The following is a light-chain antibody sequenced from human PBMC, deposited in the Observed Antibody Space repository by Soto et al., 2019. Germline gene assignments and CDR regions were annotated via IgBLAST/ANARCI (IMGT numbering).Light chain of an antibody. J-gene: IGLJ2*01. Sequence: SSELTQPPSVSVSPGQTASFTCSGDKLGDKNVCWYQQRPGQSPLLVIYQDTKRPSGIPERFSGSNSGNTATLTISGTQTMDEADYYCQAWDSSTVIFGGGTKLTVL. CDR3: QAWDSSTVI. V-gene: IGLV3-1*01. CDR2: QDT. CDR1: KLGDKN.